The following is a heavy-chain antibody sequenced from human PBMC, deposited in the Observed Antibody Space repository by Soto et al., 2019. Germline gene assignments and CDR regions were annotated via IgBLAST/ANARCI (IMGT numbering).Heavy chain of an antibody. D-gene: IGHD3-3*01. CDR1: GGSISSSSYY. Sequence: PSETLSLTCTVSGGSISSSSYYWGWIRQPPGKGLEWIGSIYYSGSTYYNPSLKSRVTISVDTSKNQFSLKLSSVTAADTAVYYCASYDFWGGSKYFDYWGQGTLVTVSS. CDR2: IYYSGST. V-gene: IGHV4-39*01. CDR3: ASYDFWGGSKYFDY. J-gene: IGHJ4*02.